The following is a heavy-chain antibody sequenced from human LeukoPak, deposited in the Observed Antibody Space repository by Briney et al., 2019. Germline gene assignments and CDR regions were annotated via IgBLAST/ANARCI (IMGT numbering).Heavy chain of an antibody. D-gene: IGHD3-16*01. CDR2: ISGSGGST. J-gene: IGHJ4*02. Sequence: GGSLRLSCAASGFTFSSYAMSWVRQAPGKGLEWVSAISGSGGSTYYADSVKGRFTIYRDNSKNTLYLQMNSLRAEDTAVYYCAARYDYVWGSYGDYWGQGTLVTVSS. CDR1: GFTFSSYA. CDR3: AARYDYVWGSYGDY. V-gene: IGHV3-23*01.